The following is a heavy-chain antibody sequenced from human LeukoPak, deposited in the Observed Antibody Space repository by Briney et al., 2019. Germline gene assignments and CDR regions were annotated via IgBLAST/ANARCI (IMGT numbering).Heavy chain of an antibody. CDR1: GFTFSNYP. CDR3: ARSLWPEDY. CDR2: LAGSGSNT. D-gene: IGHD2-21*01. Sequence: GGSLRLSCAASGFTFSNYPMSWVRQAPGKGLEWVSALAGSGSNTYYADSVKGRFTISRDNSKNTLYLQMNSLRAEDTAVYYCARSLWPEDYWGQGTLVTVSS. V-gene: IGHV3-23*01. J-gene: IGHJ4*02.